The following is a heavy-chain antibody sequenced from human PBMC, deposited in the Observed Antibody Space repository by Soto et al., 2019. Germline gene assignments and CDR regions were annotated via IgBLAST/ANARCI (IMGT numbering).Heavy chain of an antibody. CDR1: GGTFSRNT. J-gene: IGHJ4*02. CDR2: FIPIFGTA. D-gene: IGHD3-22*01. CDR3: ARQFHYDSSGYYYAY. V-gene: IGHV1-69*13. Sequence: ASVKVSCKASGGTFSRNTISWVRQAPGQGLEWMGGFIPIFGTANYAQKFQGRVTITADESTSTAYMELSRRRSEDTAVYYCARQFHYDSSGYYYAYWGQGTLVTVSS.